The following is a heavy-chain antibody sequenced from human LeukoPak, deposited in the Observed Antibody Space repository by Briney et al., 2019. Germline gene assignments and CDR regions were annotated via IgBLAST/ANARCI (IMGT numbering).Heavy chain of an antibody. V-gene: IGHV5-51*01. CDR3: ARYRWDGMDV. CDR1: GYTFTNYF. D-gene: IGHD4-23*01. Sequence: GESLKISCKGSGYTFTNYFIGWVRQMPGKGLECLGIIYPDDSDTRYRPSFQGHVTISVDKSISTAYLQWSSPKASDTAMYYCARYRWDGMDVWGQGTTVTVSS. J-gene: IGHJ6*02. CDR2: IYPDDSDT.